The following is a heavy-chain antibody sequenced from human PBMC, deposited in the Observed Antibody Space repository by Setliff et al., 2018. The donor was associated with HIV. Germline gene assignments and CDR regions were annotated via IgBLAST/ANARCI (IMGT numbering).Heavy chain of an antibody. J-gene: IGHJ3*02. CDR2: IYPGDSDT. Sequence: GESLKISCKGSGYSFTNYWINWVRQTPGKGLEWMGIIYPGDSDTRYSPSFQGQVTISADKSISTAYLQWSSLKASDTAMYYCVRQEGGTTVITSASLDIWGQGTMVTVS. D-gene: IGHD4-17*01. CDR1: GYSFTNYW. V-gene: IGHV5-51*01. CDR3: VRQEGGTTVITSASLDI.